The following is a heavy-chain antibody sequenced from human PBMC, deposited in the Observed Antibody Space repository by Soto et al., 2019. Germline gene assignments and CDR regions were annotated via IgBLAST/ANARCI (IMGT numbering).Heavy chain of an antibody. D-gene: IGHD3-10*01. Sequence: LPETLSLTCTVSGGSISSSSYYWGWIRQPPGKGLEWIGSIYYSGSTYYNPSLKSRVTISVDTSKNQFSLKLNSMTAADTAVYYCARHNYGSGSTYFDYWGQGTLVTVS. CDR1: GGSISSSSYY. CDR2: IYYSGST. V-gene: IGHV4-39*01. J-gene: IGHJ4*02. CDR3: ARHNYGSGSTYFDY.